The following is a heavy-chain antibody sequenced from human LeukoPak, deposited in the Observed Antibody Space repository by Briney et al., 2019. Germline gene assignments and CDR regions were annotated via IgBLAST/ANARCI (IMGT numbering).Heavy chain of an antibody. CDR2: INSDGSRT. CDR3: AGGFGFDY. Sequence: GALRLSCAASGFSFSTYWMHWVCQAPGKGLVWVSRINSDGSRTNYADSVKGRFTISRDNVKNTLYLQMNSLRAEDTAVYYCAGGFGFDYWGQGTLVTVSS. CDR1: GFSFSTYW. J-gene: IGHJ4*02. V-gene: IGHV3-74*01. D-gene: IGHD3-16*01.